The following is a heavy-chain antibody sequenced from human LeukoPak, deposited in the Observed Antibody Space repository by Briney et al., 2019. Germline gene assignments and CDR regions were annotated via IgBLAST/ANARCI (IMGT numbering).Heavy chain of an antibody. V-gene: IGHV3-30*04. CDR2: ISYDGSNK. CDR1: GFTFSSYP. J-gene: IGHJ3*02. Sequence: GGSLRLSCAASGFTFSSYPMHWVRQAPGKGLEWVAVISYDGSNKYYADSVKGRFTISRDNSKNTLYLQMNSLRAEDTAVYYCASKSGYDYGAFDIWGQGTMVTVSS. D-gene: IGHD5-12*01. CDR3: ASKSGYDYGAFDI.